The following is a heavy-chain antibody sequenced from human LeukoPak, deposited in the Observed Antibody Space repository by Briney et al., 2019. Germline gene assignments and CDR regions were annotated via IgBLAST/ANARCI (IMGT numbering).Heavy chain of an antibody. Sequence: PGGSLRLSCAASGFSLSSYAMSWVRQTPGKGLEWVSSISGSGGSTYYEDSVKGRFTISRDNFKNTLHLQMNSLRAEDTAVYYCAKDRHSSSPYYFDYWGQGTLVTVSS. J-gene: IGHJ4*02. D-gene: IGHD6-6*01. CDR1: GFSLSSYA. CDR3: AKDRHSSSPYYFDY. CDR2: ISGSGGST. V-gene: IGHV3-23*01.